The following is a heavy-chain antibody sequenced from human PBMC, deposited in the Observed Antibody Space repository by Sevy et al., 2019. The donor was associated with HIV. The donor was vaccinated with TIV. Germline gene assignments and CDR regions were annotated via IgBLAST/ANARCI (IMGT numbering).Heavy chain of an antibody. CDR2: ISSSSSYI. D-gene: IGHD6-13*01. J-gene: IGHJ4*02. Sequence: GGSLRLSCAASGFTFSSYSMNWVRQAPGEGLEWVSSISSSSSYIYYADSVKGRFTISRDNAKNSLYLQMNSLRAEDTAVYYCARVPGYSSTNYFDYWGQGTLVTVSS. CDR1: GFTFSSYS. CDR3: ARVPGYSSTNYFDY. V-gene: IGHV3-21*01.